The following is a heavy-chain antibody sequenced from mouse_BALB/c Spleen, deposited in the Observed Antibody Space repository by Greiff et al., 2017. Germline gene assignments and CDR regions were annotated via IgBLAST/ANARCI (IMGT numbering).Heavy chain of an antibody. CDR1: GYTFTSYW. CDR2: IYPGSGST. V-gene: IGHV1S22*01. D-gene: IGHD2-14*01. Sequence: LQQPGSELVRPGASVKLSCKASGYTFTSYWMHWVKQRHGQGLEWIGNIYPGSGSTNYDEKFKSKGTLTVDTSSSTAYMHLSSLTSEDSAVYYCTRGQRYDYAMDYWGQGTSVTVSS. CDR3: TRGQRYDYAMDY. J-gene: IGHJ4*01.